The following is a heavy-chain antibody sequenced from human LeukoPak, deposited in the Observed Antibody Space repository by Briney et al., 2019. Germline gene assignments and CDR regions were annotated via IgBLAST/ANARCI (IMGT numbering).Heavy chain of an antibody. Sequence: PGGSLRLSCAASGFTFSSYWMHWVRQAPGKGLVWVSRINSDGSSTSYADSVKGRFTISRDNAKNTVYLQMNSLRAEDTAVYYCAKDRGDTSFDYWGQGTLVTVSS. D-gene: IGHD3-10*01. CDR1: GFTFSSYW. CDR3: AKDRGDTSFDY. J-gene: IGHJ4*02. V-gene: IGHV3-74*01. CDR2: INSDGSST.